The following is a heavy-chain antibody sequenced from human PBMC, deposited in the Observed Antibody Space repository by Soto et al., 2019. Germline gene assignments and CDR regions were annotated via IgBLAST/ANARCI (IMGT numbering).Heavy chain of an antibody. V-gene: IGHV1-69*02. Sequence: SVKVSCKASGGTFSIYTLSWVRQAPGQGLVWMGRVLPFLDVTTYSQRFQGRVTITADRSTTTAYMELSSLTFEDTAVYYCARDRKNSNWPNFDSWGPGTLVTVSS. J-gene: IGHJ4*02. D-gene: IGHD6-13*01. CDR1: GGTFSIYT. CDR3: ARDRKNSNWPNFDS. CDR2: VLPFLDVT.